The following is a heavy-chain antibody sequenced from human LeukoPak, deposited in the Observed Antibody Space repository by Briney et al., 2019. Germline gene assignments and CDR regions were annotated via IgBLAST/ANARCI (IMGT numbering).Heavy chain of an antibody. CDR2: INHSGST. J-gene: IGHJ5*02. CDR3: AGLIPYSGSSEWFGP. Sequence: PSETLSLTCAVYGGSFSGYYWSWIRQPPGKGLEWIGEINHSGSTNYNPSLKSRVTISVDTSKNQFSLKLSSVTAADTAVYYCAGLIPYSGSSEWFGPWGQGTLVTVSS. CDR1: GGSFSGYY. V-gene: IGHV4-34*01. D-gene: IGHD6-6*01.